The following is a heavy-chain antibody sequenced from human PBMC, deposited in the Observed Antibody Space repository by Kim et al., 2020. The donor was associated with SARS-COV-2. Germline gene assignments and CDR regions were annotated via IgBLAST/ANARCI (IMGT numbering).Heavy chain of an antibody. J-gene: IGHJ4*02. Sequence: GGSLRLSCAASGFTVSSHYMSWVRQAPGKGLEWVSVLYSGGNTYYADSVKGRFTISRDNSKNTLYLQMNSLRAQDTAVYYCARDHWGGNSEEDYLGQGT. V-gene: IGHV3-53*01. CDR1: GFTVSSHY. D-gene: IGHD2-21*02. CDR2: LYSGGNT. CDR3: ARDHWGGNSEEDY.